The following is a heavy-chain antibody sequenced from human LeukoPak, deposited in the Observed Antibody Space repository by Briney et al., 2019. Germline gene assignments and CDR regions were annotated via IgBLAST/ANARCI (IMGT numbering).Heavy chain of an antibody. Sequence: ASVKVSCKASGYTFTSYYMHWVRQAPGQGLEWMGIINPSGGSTSYAQKFQGRVTMTRDTSTSTVYMELSSLRSEDTAVYYCASVFYDSRPSHHTVWDYWGQGTLVTVSS. J-gene: IGHJ4*02. CDR2: INPSGGST. CDR3: ASVFYDSRPSHHTVWDY. CDR1: GYTFTSYY. D-gene: IGHD4-17*01. V-gene: IGHV1-46*01.